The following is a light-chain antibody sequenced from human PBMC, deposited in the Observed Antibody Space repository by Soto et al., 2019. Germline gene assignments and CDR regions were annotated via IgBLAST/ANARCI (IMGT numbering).Light chain of an antibody. J-gene: IGLJ1*01. CDR3: SSYTTSVRV. V-gene: IGLV2-8*01. Sequence: LTQPPSASGSPGQSVTISCTGTSSDVGGYNYVSWYQQYPGKAPKLLIYEVTKRPSGVPDRFSGSKSGNTASLTVSGLQIDDEADYYCSSYTTSVRVFGTGTKVTVL. CDR2: EVT. CDR1: SSDVGGYNY.